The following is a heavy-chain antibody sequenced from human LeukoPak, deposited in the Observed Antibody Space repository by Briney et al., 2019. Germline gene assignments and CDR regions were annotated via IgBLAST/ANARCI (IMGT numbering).Heavy chain of an antibody. Sequence: ASVKVSCKASGYTFTSYAMNWVRQAPGQGLEWMGWFNTNTGNPTYAQGFTGRFVFSLDTSVSTAYLQISSLKAEDTAVYYCARVPLVGGYYYGMDVWGQGTTVTVSS. D-gene: IGHD2-15*01. J-gene: IGHJ6*02. CDR1: GYTFTSYA. CDR3: ARVPLVGGYYYGMDV. CDR2: FNTNTGNP. V-gene: IGHV7-4-1*02.